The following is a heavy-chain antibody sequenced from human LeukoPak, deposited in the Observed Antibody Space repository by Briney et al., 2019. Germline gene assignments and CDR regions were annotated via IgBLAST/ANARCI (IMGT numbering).Heavy chain of an antibody. Sequence: GSSVKVSCKASGGTFSSYAISWVRQAPGQGLEWMGGIIPIFGTANYAQKFQGRVTITADESTSTAYMELSSLRSEDTAVYYCASHACRSGGSCYSYFDYWGQGTLVTVSS. CDR3: ASHACRSGGSCYSYFDY. V-gene: IGHV1-69*01. J-gene: IGHJ4*02. CDR2: IIPIFGTA. CDR1: GGTFSSYA. D-gene: IGHD2-15*01.